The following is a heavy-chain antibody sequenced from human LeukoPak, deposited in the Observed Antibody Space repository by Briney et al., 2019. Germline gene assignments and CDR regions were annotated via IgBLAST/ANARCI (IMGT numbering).Heavy chain of an antibody. CDR3: ARSEGMIQLRY. CDR2: IYSGGST. J-gene: IGHJ4*02. CDR1: GFTVSSNY. Sequence: PGGSLRLSCAASGFTVSSNYMSWVRQAPGKGLEWVSVIYSGGSTYYADSVKGRFTISRDNSKNTLYLQMNSLRAEDTAVYYCARSEGMIQLRYWGQGTLVTVSS. D-gene: IGHD5-18*01. V-gene: IGHV3-53*01.